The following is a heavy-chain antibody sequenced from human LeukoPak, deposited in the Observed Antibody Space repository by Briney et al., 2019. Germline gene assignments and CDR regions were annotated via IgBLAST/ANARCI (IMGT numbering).Heavy chain of an antibody. CDR1: GFTFSNYG. J-gene: IGHJ4*02. Sequence: GGTLRLSCAASGFTFSNYGMSWLRQAPGKGLEGVSSISGSGDSTYYADSVKGRFTISRDNSKNTLYLQMNSLRAEDTAVYYCARAGGYSITEIDYWGQGTLVTVSS. D-gene: IGHD3-22*01. V-gene: IGHV3-23*01. CDR3: ARAGGYSITEIDY. CDR2: ISGSGDST.